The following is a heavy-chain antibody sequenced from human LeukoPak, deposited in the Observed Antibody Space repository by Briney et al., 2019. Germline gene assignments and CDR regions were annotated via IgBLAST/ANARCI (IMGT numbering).Heavy chain of an antibody. Sequence: SETLSLTCTVSGGSISSYYWSWIRQPPGKGLEWIGYIYYSGSTNYNPSLKSRVTISVDTSKNQFSLKLSSVTAADTAVYYCARGHLGNFDPWGQGTLVTVSS. J-gene: IGHJ5*02. CDR1: GGSISSYY. CDR2: IYYSGST. V-gene: IGHV4-59*01. D-gene: IGHD3-3*02. CDR3: ARGHLGNFDP.